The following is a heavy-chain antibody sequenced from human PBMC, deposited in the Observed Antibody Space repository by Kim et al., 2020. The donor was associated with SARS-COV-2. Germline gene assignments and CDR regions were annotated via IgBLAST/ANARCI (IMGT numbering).Heavy chain of an antibody. CDR1: GGSISSNDYY. J-gene: IGHJ6*03. V-gene: IGHV4-39*01. CDR3: SRGMFGVVIIPYFSYY. D-gene: IGHD3-3*01. Sequence: SETLSLTCTVSGGSISSNDYYWDWIRQPPGKGLEWIGSIAYSGRTYYNPALKSRVTITVDTSKNQISLKLSSVTAADTGAYYCSRGMFGVVIIPYFSYY. CDR2: IAYSGRT.